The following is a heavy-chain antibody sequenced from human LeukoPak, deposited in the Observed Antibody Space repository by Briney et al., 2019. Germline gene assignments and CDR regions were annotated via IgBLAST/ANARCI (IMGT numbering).Heavy chain of an antibody. CDR2: INPSGGST. J-gene: IGHJ5*02. CDR1: GYTFTSYY. V-gene: IGHV1-46*01. Sequence: GASVKVSCKASGYTFTSYYMHWVRQVPGQGLEWMGIINPSGGSTSYAQKFQGRVTMTRDTSTSTVYMELSSLRSEDTAVYYCARDQPVYELWFGRGMVFDPWGQGTLVTVSS. D-gene: IGHD3-10*01. CDR3: ARDQPVYELWFGRGMVFDP.